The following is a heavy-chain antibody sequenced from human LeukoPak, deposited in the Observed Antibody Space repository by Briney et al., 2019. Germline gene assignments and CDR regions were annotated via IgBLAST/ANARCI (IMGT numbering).Heavy chain of an antibody. CDR3: ARDRSAVVVTATLYAFDI. D-gene: IGHD2-21*02. J-gene: IGHJ3*02. Sequence: SETLSLTCTVSGGSISSSSYYWGWIRQPPGKGLEWIGSIYHSGSTYYNPSLKSRVTISVDTSKNQFSLKLSSVTAADTAVYYCARDRSAVVVTATLYAFDIWGQGTMVTVSS. V-gene: IGHV4-39*07. CDR1: GGSISSSSYY. CDR2: IYHSGST.